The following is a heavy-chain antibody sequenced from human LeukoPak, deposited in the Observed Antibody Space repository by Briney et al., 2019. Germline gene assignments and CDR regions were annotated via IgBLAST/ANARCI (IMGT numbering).Heavy chain of an antibody. CDR2: ISAYNGNT. CDR3: ARDDCSSTSCHSGAFVF. Sequence: ASVKVSCKASGYTFTSYGISWVRQAPGQGLEWMGWISAYNGNTNYAQKLQGRVTMTTDTSTSTAYMELRSLRSDDTAVYYCARDDCSSTSCHSGAFVFWGQGTMVTVPS. V-gene: IGHV1-18*01. D-gene: IGHD2-2*01. J-gene: IGHJ3*01. CDR1: GYTFTSYG.